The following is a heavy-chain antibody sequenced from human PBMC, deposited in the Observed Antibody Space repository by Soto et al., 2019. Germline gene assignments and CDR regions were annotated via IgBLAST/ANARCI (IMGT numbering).Heavy chain of an antibody. Sequence: PGGSLRLSCAASGFTFSSYGMHWVRQAPGKGLEWVAVIWYDGSNKYYADSVKGRFTISRDNSKNTLYLQMNSLRAEDTAVYYCVRDLSSYSSGGSCGSDAFDIWGQGTMVTVSS. V-gene: IGHV3-33*01. J-gene: IGHJ3*02. D-gene: IGHD2-15*01. CDR1: GFTFSSYG. CDR3: VRDLSSYSSGGSCGSDAFDI. CDR2: IWYDGSNK.